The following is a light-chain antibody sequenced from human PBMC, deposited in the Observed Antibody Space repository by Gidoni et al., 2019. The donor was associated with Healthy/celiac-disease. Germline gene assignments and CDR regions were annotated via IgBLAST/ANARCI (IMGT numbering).Light chain of an antibody. CDR1: QDISNY. J-gene: IGKJ3*01. Sequence: DIQMTQSPSSLSASVGDRVTITCQASQDISNYLNWYQQKPGKAPKLLIYDASNLETGVPSRFSGSGSGTDFTFTISSMQHEDIATYYCQQYDNRHSFTFGPGTKVEIK. CDR2: DAS. V-gene: IGKV1-33*01. CDR3: QQYDNRHSFT.